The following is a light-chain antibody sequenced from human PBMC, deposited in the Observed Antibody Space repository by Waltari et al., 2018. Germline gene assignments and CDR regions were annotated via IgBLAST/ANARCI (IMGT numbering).Light chain of an antibody. CDR2: NNN. V-gene: IGLV1-44*01. CDR3: ATCDDSLKGVV. Sequence: QSVVTQPPSASEPPGQRVTLSCRGSNSNTGINHVPWYQQLPGTAPKLLIYNNNQRPSGVPDRVSGSKSGTSASLAISGLQSEDEADYFCATCDDSLKGVVFGGGTKLTVL. J-gene: IGLJ3*02. CDR1: NSNTGINH.